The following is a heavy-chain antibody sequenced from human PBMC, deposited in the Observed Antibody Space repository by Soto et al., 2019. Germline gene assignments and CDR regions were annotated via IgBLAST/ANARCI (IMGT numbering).Heavy chain of an antibody. CDR1: GGSISSGGYY. Sequence: QVQLQESGPGLVKPSQTLSLTCTVSGGSISSGGYYWSWIRQHPGKGLEWIGYMYYSGSTYSNPSLKSRVTISVDTSKNQLALWLSSVIGGDTAVYYCAREGEGEGLSFDIWGQGTMVTDSS. D-gene: IGHD3-16*01. CDR2: MYYSGST. CDR3: AREGEGEGLSFDI. J-gene: IGHJ3*02. V-gene: IGHV4-31*03.